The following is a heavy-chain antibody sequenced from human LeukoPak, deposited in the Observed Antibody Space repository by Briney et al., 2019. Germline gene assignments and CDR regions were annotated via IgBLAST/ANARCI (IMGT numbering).Heavy chain of an antibody. D-gene: IGHD1-7*01. V-gene: IGHV3-33*03. CDR3: ATAGNYRFDY. CDR1: GFTSRTYG. Sequence: GGSLRLSCAASGFTSRTYGMQWVRQAPGKGLEWVAVIWSDGSEKYYADSVKGRFTISRDNAKNTLYLQMNSLRAEDTAVYYCATAGNYRFDYWGQGTLVTVSS. J-gene: IGHJ4*02. CDR2: IWSDGSEK.